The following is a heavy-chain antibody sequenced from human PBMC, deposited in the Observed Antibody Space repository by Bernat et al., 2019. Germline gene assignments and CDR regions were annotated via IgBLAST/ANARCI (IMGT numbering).Heavy chain of an antibody. CDR1: GFTFSSYA. Sequence: QVQLVESGGGVVQPGRSLRLSCAASGFTFSSYAMHWVRQAPGKGLEWVAVISYDGSNKYYVDSVKGRFTISRDNSKNTLYLQMNSLRAEDTAVYYCARGPVATILDDYWGQGTLVTVSS. CDR2: ISYDGSNK. CDR3: ARGPVATILDDY. D-gene: IGHD5-12*01. V-gene: IGHV3-30*01. J-gene: IGHJ4*02.